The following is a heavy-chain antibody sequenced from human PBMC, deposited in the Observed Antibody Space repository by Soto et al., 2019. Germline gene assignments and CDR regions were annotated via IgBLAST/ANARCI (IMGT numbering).Heavy chain of an antibody. CDR1: GYTFTSYY. J-gene: IGHJ4*02. CDR2: INPSGGST. Sequence: QVQLVQSGAEVKKPGASVKVSCKASGYTFTSYYMHWVRQAPGQGLEWLGIINPSGGSTSYEQKCHGRVTMTRDTSPSTVYMVLSSVRCEDMAVYYCARASSGDCTNGVCYIPTNFDYWGQGTLVTVSS. D-gene: IGHD2-8*01. CDR3: ARASSGDCTNGVCYIPTNFDY. V-gene: IGHV1-46*01.